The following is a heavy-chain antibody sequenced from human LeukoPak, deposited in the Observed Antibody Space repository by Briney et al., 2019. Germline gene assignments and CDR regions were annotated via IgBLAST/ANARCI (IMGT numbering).Heavy chain of an antibody. CDR3: AKTEAPAAIRAGSDY. CDR1: GFTFSNYG. V-gene: IGHV3-23*01. CDR2: ISGSGSAT. D-gene: IGHD2-2*02. J-gene: IGHJ4*02. Sequence: GGSLRLSCAASGFTFSNYGMSWVRQAPGKGLEWVSTISGSGSATYNVGSVKGRFTTSRDNSNNTLYLQMNSLRAEDTAVYYCAKTEAPAAIRAGSDYWGQGTLVTVSS.